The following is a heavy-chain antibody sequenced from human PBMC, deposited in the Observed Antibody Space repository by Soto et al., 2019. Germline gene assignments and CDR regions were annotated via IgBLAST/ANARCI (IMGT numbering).Heavy chain of an antibody. CDR3: VRDADETAIVPAPRLV. D-gene: IGHD2-15*01. CDR1: GGSISSSHW. CDR2: IYHSGST. J-gene: IGHJ6*02. V-gene: IGHV4-4*02. Sequence: QVNLQASGPGLVNPSGTLTLTCAVSGGSISSSHWWGWVRKAPGKGLEWIGEIYHSGSTNYNPSLKSRITMSVDKSKNPFSVTLSAVTAADTAVYYCVRDADETAIVPAPRLVLCRGTMVTVSS.